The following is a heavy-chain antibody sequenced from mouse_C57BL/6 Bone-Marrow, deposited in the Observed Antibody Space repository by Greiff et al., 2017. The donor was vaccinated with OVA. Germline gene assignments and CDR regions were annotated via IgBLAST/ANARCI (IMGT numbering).Heavy chain of an antibody. Sequence: VQLQESGAELARPGASVKLSCKASGYTFTSYGISWVKQRTGQGLEWIGEIYPRSGYTYYNEKFKGKATLTADKSSSTAYMEIRSLTSEDSAVYFCARPLYDYGWYFDVWGTGTTVTVSS. V-gene: IGHV1-81*01. J-gene: IGHJ1*03. D-gene: IGHD2-4*01. CDR2: IYPRSGYT. CDR1: GYTFTSYG. CDR3: ARPLYDYGWYFDV.